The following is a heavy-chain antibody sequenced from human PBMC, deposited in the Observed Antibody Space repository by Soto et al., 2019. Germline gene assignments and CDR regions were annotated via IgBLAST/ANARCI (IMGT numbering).Heavy chain of an antibody. CDR2: ITPILGTP. CDR1: GGAFSNFA. D-gene: IGHD3-10*01. Sequence: QVQLVQSGAEMKKPGSSVKVSCKTSGGAFSNFAVSWVRQAPGQGLEWVGGITPILGTPSYAQKFQGRVTITAYVSTTSAYREITSLTSEDTALYSCVRGGSGSRGDYWGQGTLVTVSS. V-gene: IGHV1-69*01. CDR3: VRGGSGSRGDY. J-gene: IGHJ4*02.